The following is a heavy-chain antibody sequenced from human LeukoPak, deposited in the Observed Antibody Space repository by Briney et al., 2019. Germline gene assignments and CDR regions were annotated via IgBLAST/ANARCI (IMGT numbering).Heavy chain of an antibody. Sequence: ASVKVSCKASGYTFTSYAMHWVRQAPGQRLEWMGWINAGNGNTKYSQKFQGRVTITRDTSASTAYMELSSLRSEDTAVYYCARGVVLDTPRNYYYYGMDVWGQGTTVTVSS. CDR3: ARGVVLDTPRNYYYYGMDV. CDR1: GYTFTSYA. CDR2: INAGNGNT. V-gene: IGHV1-3*01. J-gene: IGHJ6*02. D-gene: IGHD2-15*01.